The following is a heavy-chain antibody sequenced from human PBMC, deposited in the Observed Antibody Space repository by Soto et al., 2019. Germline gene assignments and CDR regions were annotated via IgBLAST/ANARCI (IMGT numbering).Heavy chain of an antibody. D-gene: IGHD5-12*01. V-gene: IGHV3-9*01. Sequence: LRLSCAASGFTFENCGMHWFLQAPGKGLEWVSGISWDSGTIGYADSVKGRFIISRDDAKNSLYLQMNSLRGEDTALYYCVQGRYPTMATPLDHWGQGTLVTVSS. J-gene: IGHJ5*02. CDR1: GFTFENCG. CDR3: VQGRYPTMATPLDH. CDR2: ISWDSGTI.